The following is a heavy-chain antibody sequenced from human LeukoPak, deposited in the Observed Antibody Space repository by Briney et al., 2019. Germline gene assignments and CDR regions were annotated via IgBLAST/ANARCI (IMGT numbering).Heavy chain of an antibody. D-gene: IGHD2-15*01. J-gene: IGHJ4*02. CDR1: GFTFSSYS. CDR3: ARVGGRVF. CDR2: ISSSSSYI. Sequence: SGGSLRLSCAASGFTFSSYSMNWVCQAPGQGLEWVSSISSSSSYIYYADSVKGRFTISRDNAKNSLYLQMNSLRAEDTAVYYCARVGGRVFWGQGTLVTVSS. V-gene: IGHV3-21*01.